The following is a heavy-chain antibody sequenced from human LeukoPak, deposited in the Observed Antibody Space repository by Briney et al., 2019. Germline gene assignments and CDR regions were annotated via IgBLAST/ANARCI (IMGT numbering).Heavy chain of an antibody. D-gene: IGHD1-26*01. Sequence: GGSLRLSCAASGFAFHAFDMYWVRQAPGKGLEWVSRINSDGGKTYYADSVRGRFTISRDNSKNSLYLQMNSLRTDDAALYYCATWAIYHGLDVWGQRTTVTVSS. J-gene: IGHJ6*02. CDR2: INSDGGKT. CDR1: GFAFHAFD. V-gene: IGHV3-43*02. CDR3: ATWAIYHGLDV.